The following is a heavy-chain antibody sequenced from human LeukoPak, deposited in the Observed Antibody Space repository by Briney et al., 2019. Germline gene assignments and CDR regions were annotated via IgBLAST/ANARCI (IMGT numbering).Heavy chain of an antibody. CDR2: INPHSGGT. CDR3: ARGLLTGRNWYFGL. D-gene: IGHD3-9*01. CDR1: GYTFTGYY. J-gene: IGHJ2*01. V-gene: IGHV1-2*02. Sequence: GASVKVSCKASGYTFTGYYIHWMRQAPGQGLEWMGWINPHSGGTNYAQNFQGRVPMTRDTSISTVYMELHTLRSDDTAVYFCARGLLTGRNWYFGLWGRGTLLTASS.